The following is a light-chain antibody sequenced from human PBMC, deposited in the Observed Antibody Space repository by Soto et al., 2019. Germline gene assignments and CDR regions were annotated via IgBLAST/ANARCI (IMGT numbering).Light chain of an antibody. V-gene: IGLV2-8*01. CDR1: SSDVGGYNY. Sequence: QSVLTQPPSASGSPGQSVAISCTGTSSDVGGYNYVSWYQQYPGKAPKLMIYDVTKRPSGVPDRFSGSKSGNPASLTVSGLQAEDEADYYCSSYAGTHIVFGTGTKVTVL. J-gene: IGLJ1*01. CDR2: DVT. CDR3: SSYAGTHIV.